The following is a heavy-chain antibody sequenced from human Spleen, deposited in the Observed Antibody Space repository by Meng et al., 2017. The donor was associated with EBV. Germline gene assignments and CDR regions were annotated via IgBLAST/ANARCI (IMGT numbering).Heavy chain of an antibody. Sequence: VQLVRSGAEVMQPGASVKVSCKASGYTFTTYAMHWVRQAPGQRLEWMGWINADNGDTKYSQRFQGRVTITRDTSASTAYMELSSLRSEDTAVYYCARNYGDSASDYWGQGTLVTVSS. CDR1: GYTFTTYA. D-gene: IGHD4-17*01. CDR2: INADNGDT. J-gene: IGHJ4*02. V-gene: IGHV1-3*01. CDR3: ARNYGDSASDY.